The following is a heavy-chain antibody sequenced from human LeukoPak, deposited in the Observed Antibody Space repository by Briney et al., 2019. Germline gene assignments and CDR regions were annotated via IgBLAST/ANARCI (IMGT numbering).Heavy chain of an antibody. CDR1: GYSFTNYW. J-gene: IGHJ4*02. D-gene: IGHD3-3*01. CDR2: IYPGDSET. CDR3: ARAIFGVATYFDY. V-gene: IGHV5-51*01. Sequence: GESLKISCKGSGYSFTNYWIGWVRQMPGKGLGWMGIIYPGDSETRYSPSFQGQVTISADKSISTAYLQWSSLKASDTAMYYCARAIFGVATYFDYWGQGTLVTVSS.